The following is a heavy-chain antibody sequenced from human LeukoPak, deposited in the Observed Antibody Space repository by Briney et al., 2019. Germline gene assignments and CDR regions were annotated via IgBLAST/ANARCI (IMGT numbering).Heavy chain of an antibody. Sequence: PGGSLRLSCAASGFTFSSYSMNWVRQAPGKGLEWVSSISSSSSYIYYADSVKGRFTISRDNAKNSLYLQMNSLRAEDTAVYYCATDWFAAEYFQHWGQGTLVTVSS. CDR2: ISSSSSYI. V-gene: IGHV3-21*01. CDR1: GFTFSSYS. CDR3: ATDWFAAEYFQH. J-gene: IGHJ1*01. D-gene: IGHD3-10*01.